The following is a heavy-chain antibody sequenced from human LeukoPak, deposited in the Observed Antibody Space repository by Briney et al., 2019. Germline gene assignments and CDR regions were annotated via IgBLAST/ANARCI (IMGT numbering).Heavy chain of an antibody. CDR1: GYAINIDYS. CDR2: ISPNGIT. Sequence: SETLSLTCFVSGYAINIDYSWGWIRQPPGKGLEWIGVISPNGITYYNPSLRGRVTISEDTSKNQLSLKLRSMTATDTAMYYCARVPGVYFDFSIGFGSGWFDPWGQGILVTVSS. D-gene: IGHD3-3*01. V-gene: IGHV4-38-2*02. CDR3: ARVPGVYFDFSIGFGSGWFDP. J-gene: IGHJ5*02.